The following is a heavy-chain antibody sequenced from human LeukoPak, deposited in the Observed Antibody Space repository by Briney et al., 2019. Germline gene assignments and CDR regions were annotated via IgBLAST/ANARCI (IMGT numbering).Heavy chain of an antibody. CDR3: ARSAANSSSWYAPIDY. D-gene: IGHD6-13*01. J-gene: IGHJ4*02. V-gene: IGHV6-1*01. Sequence: SQTLSLTCAISGDSVSSNSAAWNWIRQSPSRGLEWLGRTYYRSKWYNDYAVSVKSRITINPGTSKNQFSLQLNSVTPEDTAVYYCARSAANSSSWYAPIDYWGQGTLVTVSS. CDR2: TYYRSKWYN. CDR1: GDSVSSNSAA.